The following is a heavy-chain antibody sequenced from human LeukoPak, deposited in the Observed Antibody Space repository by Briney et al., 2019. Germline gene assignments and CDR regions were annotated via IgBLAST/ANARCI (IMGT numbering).Heavy chain of an antibody. V-gene: IGHV3-30-3*01. CDR1: GFTFSSSW. CDR3: ARDKSFWSYYDSSGYYSASGGFDY. CDR2: ISYDGSNK. D-gene: IGHD3-22*01. Sequence: GGSLRLSCAASGFTFSSSWIHWVRQAPGKGLEWVAVISYDGSNKYYADSVKGRFTISRDNSKNTLYLQMNSLRAEDTAVYYCARDKSFWSYYDSSGYYSASGGFDYWGQGTLVTVSS. J-gene: IGHJ4*02.